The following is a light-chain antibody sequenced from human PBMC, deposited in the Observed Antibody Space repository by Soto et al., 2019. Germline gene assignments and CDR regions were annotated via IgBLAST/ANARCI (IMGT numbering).Light chain of an antibody. CDR3: QQYNSYSFT. CDR1: QSINSW. V-gene: IGKV1-5*03. Sequence: DIQMTQSPSTLSASVGDRVTITCRARQSINSWFAWYQQKPGKAPKLLLYKESSLESGVPSRFSGSGSGTEFTLTICSLQPDDFATYYCQQYNSYSFTFGQGTKLAIK. CDR2: KES. J-gene: IGKJ2*01.